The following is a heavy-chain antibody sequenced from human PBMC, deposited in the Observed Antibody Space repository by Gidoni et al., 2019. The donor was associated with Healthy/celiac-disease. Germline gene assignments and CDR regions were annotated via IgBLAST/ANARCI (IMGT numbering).Heavy chain of an antibody. CDR3: ARAPKGSSSSFYYYYGMDV. J-gene: IGHJ6*02. CDR1: GFTFSSYA. Sequence: QVQLVASGGGVVQPGRSLRLSCAASGFTFSSYAMHWVRQAPGKGLEWVAVISYDGSNKYYADSVKGRFTISRDNSKNTLYLQMNSLRAEDTAVYYCARAPKGSSSSFYYYYGMDVWGQGTTVTVSS. CDR2: ISYDGSNK. D-gene: IGHD6-6*01. V-gene: IGHV3-30*01.